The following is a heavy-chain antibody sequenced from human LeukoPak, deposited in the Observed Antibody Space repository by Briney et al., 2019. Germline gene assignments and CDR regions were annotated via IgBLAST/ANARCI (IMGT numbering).Heavy chain of an antibody. CDR2: ISSSSNYI. Sequence: GGSLRLSCAASGFTFSSYSVNWVRQAPGKGLEWVSSISSSSNYIYYADSAKGRFTISRDNAKNSLYLQMNSLRAEDTAVYYCARDRAPYYYDSSGYDYWGQGTLVTVSS. D-gene: IGHD3-22*01. CDR3: ARDRAPYYYDSSGYDY. J-gene: IGHJ4*02. CDR1: GFTFSSYS. V-gene: IGHV3-21*01.